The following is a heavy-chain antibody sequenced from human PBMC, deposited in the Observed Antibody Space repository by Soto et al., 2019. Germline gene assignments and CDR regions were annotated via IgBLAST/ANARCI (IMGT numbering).Heavy chain of an antibody. CDR3: ARVGPWVPYYYDSSPYTFENWFDP. CDR2: IYHSGST. D-gene: IGHD3-22*01. Sequence: SETLSLICAVSGCSISSGYYCRWLRQPPGKGLEWIGSIYHSGSTYYNPSLNSRVTLSIDMTNNHVSLILNSVTAADTAVYYCARVGPWVPYYYDSSPYTFENWFDPWGQGTLVTVSS. CDR1: GCSISSGYY. V-gene: IGHV4-38-2*01. J-gene: IGHJ5*02.